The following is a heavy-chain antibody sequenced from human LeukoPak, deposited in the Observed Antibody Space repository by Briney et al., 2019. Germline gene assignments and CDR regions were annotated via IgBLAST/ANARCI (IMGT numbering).Heavy chain of an antibody. D-gene: IGHD2-2*01. J-gene: IGHJ4*02. CDR1: GFTFTNAW. V-gene: IGHV3-48*02. CDR3: ARGRCSSTSCLFDY. CDR2: ISSTRGTI. Sequence: GGSLRLSCAASGFTFTNAWMNWVRQAPGKGLEWVSYISSTRGTIYYADSVKGRFTISRDNAKNSLYLQMNSLRDEDTAVYYCARGRCSSTSCLFDYWGQGTLVTVSS.